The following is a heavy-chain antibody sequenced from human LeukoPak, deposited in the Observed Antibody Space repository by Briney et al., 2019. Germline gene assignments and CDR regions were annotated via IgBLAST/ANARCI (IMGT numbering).Heavy chain of an antibody. Sequence: PSETLSLTCTVSGGSVSSGSYYWSWIRQPPGKGLEWIGYIYYSGSTNYNPSHKSRVTISVDTSKNQFSLKLSSVTAADTAVYYCARAPYYYDSSGYWALLYYFDYWGQGTLVTVSS. D-gene: IGHD3-22*01. V-gene: IGHV4-61*01. CDR2: IYYSGST. CDR3: ARAPYYYDSSGYWALLYYFDY. CDR1: GGSVSSGSYY. J-gene: IGHJ4*02.